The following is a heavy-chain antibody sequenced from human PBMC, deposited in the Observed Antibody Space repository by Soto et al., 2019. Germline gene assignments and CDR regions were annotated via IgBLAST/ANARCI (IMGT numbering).Heavy chain of an antibody. D-gene: IGHD2-8*02. CDR2: IIPILDIP. Sequence: QVQLVQSGAEVKKPGSSVKVSCKASGGTFSRYTFTWVRQAPGQGLEWMGRIIPILDIPNYAQNFQGRVTITADKSTTTANMDLSSLTVDDTAVYYCASHFTGVLVLGTSPPGGDNYGWDVWGQGTTVTVSS. V-gene: IGHV1-69*02. CDR1: GGTFSRYT. CDR3: ASHFTGVLVLGTSPPGGDNYGWDV. J-gene: IGHJ6*02.